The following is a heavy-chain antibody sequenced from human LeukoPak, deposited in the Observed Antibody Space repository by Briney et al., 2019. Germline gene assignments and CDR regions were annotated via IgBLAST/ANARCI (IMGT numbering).Heavy chain of an antibody. CDR1: GFTFSDSA. J-gene: IGHJ5*02. Sequence: GGSLKLSCAASGFTFSDSAMHWVRQASGKGLGWVGRVRTKANSYATAYAASVKGRFTISRDDSKNTAYLEMNSLKTEDTAVYYCTSSSSYNWFDPWGQGTLVTVSS. D-gene: IGHD6-13*01. V-gene: IGHV3-73*01. CDR3: TSSSSYNWFDP. CDR2: VRTKANSYAT.